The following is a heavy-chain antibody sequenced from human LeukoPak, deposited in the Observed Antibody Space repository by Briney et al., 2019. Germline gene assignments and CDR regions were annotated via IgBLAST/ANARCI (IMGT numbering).Heavy chain of an antibody. J-gene: IGHJ3*02. CDR2: FYNGVNT. CDR3: ARQRQHAFDI. CDR1: GFSVSNNY. Sequence: GGSLRLSCAASGFSVSNNYMSWVRQAPGKGLEWVSVFYNGVNTYYADSVKGRFTISRDNSKNTLYLQMNNLRAEDTAVYYCARQRQHAFDIWGQGTIVTVSS. V-gene: IGHV3-66*04. D-gene: IGHD6-13*01.